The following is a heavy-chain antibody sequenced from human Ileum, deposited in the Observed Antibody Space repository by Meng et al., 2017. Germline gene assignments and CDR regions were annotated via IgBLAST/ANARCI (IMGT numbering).Heavy chain of an antibody. J-gene: IGHJ4*02. CDR1: GVTFGDRW. CDR3: TTFYAGY. D-gene: IGHD3-16*01. Sequence: VQLVESGGGFVKPGGSFSLSCAAYGVTFGDRWMTWVRQAPGKGLEGVGHIQSKADGGTTDYAAPVKGRFTISREDSKSTLYLQMNSLKTEDTAVYYCTTFYAGYWGQGTLVTVSS. V-gene: IGHV3-15*01. CDR2: IQSKADGGTT.